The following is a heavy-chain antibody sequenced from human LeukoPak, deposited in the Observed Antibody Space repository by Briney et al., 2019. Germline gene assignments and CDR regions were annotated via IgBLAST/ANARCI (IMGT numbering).Heavy chain of an antibody. V-gene: IGHV3-21*04. D-gene: IGHD6-19*01. CDR3: AKESSGGWYFDY. CDR2: ISSSSSYI. J-gene: IGHJ4*02. CDR1: GFTFSSNS. Sequence: PGGSLRLSCAASGFTFSSNSMNWVRQAPGEGLEWVSSISSSSSYIYYADSVKGRFTISRDNAKNSLYLQMNSLRAEDTAVYYCAKESSGGWYFDYWGQGTLVTVSS.